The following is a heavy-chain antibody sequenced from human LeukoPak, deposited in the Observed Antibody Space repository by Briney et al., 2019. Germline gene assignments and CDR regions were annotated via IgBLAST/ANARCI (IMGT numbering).Heavy chain of an antibody. CDR1: GGSISSGGYS. CDR3: AIDYDSSGLDY. Sequence: TSEILSLTCAVSGGSISSGGYSWSWIRQPPGKGLEWIGYIYHSGSTYYNPSLKSRVTISVDRSKNQFSLKLSSVTAADTAVYYCAIDYDSSGLDYWGQGTLVTVSS. D-gene: IGHD3-22*01. J-gene: IGHJ4*02. V-gene: IGHV4-30-2*01. CDR2: IYHSGST.